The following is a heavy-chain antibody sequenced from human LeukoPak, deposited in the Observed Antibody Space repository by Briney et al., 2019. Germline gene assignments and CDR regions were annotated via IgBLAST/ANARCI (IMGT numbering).Heavy chain of an antibody. D-gene: IGHD6-25*01. CDR3: ARDFWRRSGYGMDV. V-gene: IGHV4-4*07. J-gene: IGHJ6*02. CDR1: GGSISSYY. Sequence: SETLSLTCTVSGGSISSYYWSWIRQPAGKGLEWIGRIYTGGSTNYNPSLKSRVTMSVDTSKNQFSLKLSSVTAADTAVYYCARDFWRRSGYGMDVWGQGTTVTVSS. CDR2: IYTGGST.